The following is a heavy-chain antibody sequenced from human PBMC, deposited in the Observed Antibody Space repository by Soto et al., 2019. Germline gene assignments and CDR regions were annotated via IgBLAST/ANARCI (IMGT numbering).Heavy chain of an antibody. Sequence: GGSLRLSCAASGFTFSSYAMSWVRQAPGKGLEWVSAISGSGGSTYYADSVKGRFTISRDNSKNTLYLQMNSLRAEDTAVYYCAQNLGYYYGSGSYPNDYWGQGTLVTVSS. CDR3: AQNLGYYYGSGSYPNDY. CDR1: GFTFSSYA. D-gene: IGHD3-10*01. CDR2: ISGSGGST. V-gene: IGHV3-23*01. J-gene: IGHJ4*02.